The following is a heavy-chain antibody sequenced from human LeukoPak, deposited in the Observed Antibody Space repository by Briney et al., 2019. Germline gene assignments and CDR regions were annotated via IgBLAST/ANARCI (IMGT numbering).Heavy chain of an antibody. Sequence: SETLSLTCAVYGGSFSGYYWSWLRQPPKKGLEWIGKINHSGSTNYNPSLKSRVTISVDTSKNQFSLKLSPVTAADTAVYYCARDLGYCSSTSCPWGYWGQGTLVTVSS. CDR2: INHSGST. D-gene: IGHD2-2*01. J-gene: IGHJ4*02. CDR3: ARDLGYCSSTSCPWGY. V-gene: IGHV4-34*01. CDR1: GGSFSGYY.